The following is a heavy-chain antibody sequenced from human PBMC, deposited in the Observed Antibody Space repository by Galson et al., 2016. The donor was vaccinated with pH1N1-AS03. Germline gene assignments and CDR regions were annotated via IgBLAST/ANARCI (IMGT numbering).Heavy chain of an antibody. CDR3: ARDRRDCSGGSCSQDGWFDP. V-gene: IGHV4-39*07. D-gene: IGHD2-15*01. CDR1: GASVSHYASY. J-gene: IGHJ5*02. CDR2: VSARGTT. Sequence: ETLSLTCSVSGASVSHYASYWGWIRQAPGKGLEWIATVSARGTTYHNPSLDSRLTISMDTSKNHFSLTLTSVTATDTAMYYCARDRRDCSGGSCSQDGWFDPWGQGTLVVVSS.